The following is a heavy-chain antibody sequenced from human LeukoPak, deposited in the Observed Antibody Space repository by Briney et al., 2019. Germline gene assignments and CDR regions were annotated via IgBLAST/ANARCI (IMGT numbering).Heavy chain of an antibody. V-gene: IGHV4-34*01. CDR1: GGSFSGYY. CDR3: ARGPRYDFWSSYPYYFDY. CDR2: INHSGST. D-gene: IGHD3-3*01. J-gene: IGHJ4*02. Sequence: PSETLSLTCAVYGGSFSGYYWSWIRQPPGKGLEWIGEINHSGSTNYNPSLKSRVTISVDTSKNQFSLKLSSVTAADTAVYYCARGPRYDFWSSYPYYFDYWGQGTLVTVSS.